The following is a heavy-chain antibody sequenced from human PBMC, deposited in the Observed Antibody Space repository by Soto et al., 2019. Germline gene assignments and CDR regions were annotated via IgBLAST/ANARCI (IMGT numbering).Heavy chain of an antibody. J-gene: IGHJ4*02. Sequence: PGGSLRLSCAASGFTFSSYAMSWVRQAPGKGLEWVSAISGSGGSTYYADSVKGRFTISRDNSKNTLYLQMNSLRAEDTAVYYCAKTYYDFWSGYYGPFDYWGQGTLVTVSS. CDR2: ISGSGGST. D-gene: IGHD3-3*01. V-gene: IGHV3-23*01. CDR3: AKTYYDFWSGYYGPFDY. CDR1: GFTFSSYA.